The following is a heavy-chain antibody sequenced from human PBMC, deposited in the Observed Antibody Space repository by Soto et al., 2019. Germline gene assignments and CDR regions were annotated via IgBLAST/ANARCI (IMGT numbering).Heavy chain of an antibody. D-gene: IGHD2-2*01. CDR1: GGSISSSNYY. J-gene: IGHJ4*02. CDR2: IYYSGGT. V-gene: IGHV4-39*01. Sequence: SETLXLTCTVSGGSISSSNYYWGWIRQPPGKGLEWIGTIYYSGGTYYNPSLKSRVTISVDMSKNLFSLKLSSVTAADTAVYYCARLSSGYCGSTNCYVPRDFDYWGQGTLVTVSS. CDR3: ARLSSGYCGSTNCYVPRDFDY.